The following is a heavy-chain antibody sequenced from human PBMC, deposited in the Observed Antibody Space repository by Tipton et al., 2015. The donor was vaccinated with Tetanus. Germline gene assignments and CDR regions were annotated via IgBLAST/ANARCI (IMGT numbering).Heavy chain of an antibody. V-gene: IGHV3-74*01. CDR3: ARGHINRPETGAF. J-gene: IGHJ4*02. CDR1: GFTFSSYW. Sequence: SLRLSCAASGFTFSSYWMHWVRQTPGKGLVWVSRINSDGSSTRYADSVNGRFTISRDNAKNSLYLQMNSLRDEDTAVYYCARGHINRPETGAFWGQGPLVTVSS. CDR2: INSDGSST. D-gene: IGHD1-14*01.